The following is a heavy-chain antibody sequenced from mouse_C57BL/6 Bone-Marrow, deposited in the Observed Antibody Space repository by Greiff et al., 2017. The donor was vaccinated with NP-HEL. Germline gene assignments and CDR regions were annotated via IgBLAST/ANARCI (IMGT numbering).Heavy chain of an antibody. V-gene: IGHV14-2*01. CDR2: IDPEDGET. D-gene: IGHD2-1*01. CDR1: GFNITDYY. J-gene: IGHJ3*01. Sequence: VQLKESGAELVKPGASVKLSCTASGFNITDYYMHWVKQRTEQGLEWIGRIDPEDGETKYAPKFQGKATITADTSSNTAYLQLSSLTSEDTAVYYCARNYGNPAWFAYWGQGTLVTVSA. CDR3: ARNYGNPAWFAY.